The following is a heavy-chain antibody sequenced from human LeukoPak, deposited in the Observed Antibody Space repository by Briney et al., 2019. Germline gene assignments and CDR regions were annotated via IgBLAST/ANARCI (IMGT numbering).Heavy chain of an antibody. J-gene: IGHJ4*02. V-gene: IGHV3-49*04. CDR2: IRSKAYGGTT. Sequence: GSLRLSCTASGFTFGDYAMSWVRQAPGKGLEWVGFIRSKAYGGTTEYAASVKGRFTISRDDSKSIAYLQMNSLKTEDTAVYYCTRGSGRRVDYWGQGTLVTVSS. D-gene: IGHD3-3*01. CDR3: TRGSGRRVDY. CDR1: GFTFGDYA.